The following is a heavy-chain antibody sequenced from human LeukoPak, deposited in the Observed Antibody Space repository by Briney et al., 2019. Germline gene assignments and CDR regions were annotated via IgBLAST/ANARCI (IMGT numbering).Heavy chain of an antibody. CDR2: MSHSGSS. D-gene: IGHD3-16*02. CDR1: GGSISSGSYY. Sequence: PSETLSLTCSVSGGSISSGSYYWGWVRQAPGEGLEWIGEMSHSGSSNYNPSLKSRATILLDASKNQFSLKLSSVTAADTAVYYCARHRPYVWGRYREIDYWGQGTLVTVSS. J-gene: IGHJ4*02. CDR3: ARHRPYVWGRYREIDY. V-gene: IGHV4-61*05.